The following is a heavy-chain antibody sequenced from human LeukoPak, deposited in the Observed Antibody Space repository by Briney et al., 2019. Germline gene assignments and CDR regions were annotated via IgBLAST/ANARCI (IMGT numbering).Heavy chain of an antibody. J-gene: IGHJ4*02. CDR3: AREPYGGKGYYFDY. D-gene: IGHD4-23*01. Sequence: GGSLRLSCAASGFTFSSYGMHWVRQAPGKGLEWVAVIWYDGSNKYYADSVKGRFTIPRDNSKNTLYLQMNSLRAEDTAVYYCAREPYGGKGYYFDYWGQGTLVTVSS. CDR2: IWYDGSNK. V-gene: IGHV3-33*01. CDR1: GFTFSSYG.